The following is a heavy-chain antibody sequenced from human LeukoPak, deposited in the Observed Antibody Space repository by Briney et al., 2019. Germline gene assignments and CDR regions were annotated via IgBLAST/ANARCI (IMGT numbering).Heavy chain of an antibody. Sequence: GGSLRLSCAASGFTVSSNYMSWVRQAPGKGLEWVSAISGSGGSTYYADSVKGRFTISRDNSKNTLYLQMNSLRAEDTAVYYCAKASGITMVRGVIIQYYFDYWGQGTLVTVSS. CDR3: AKASGITMVRGVIIQYYFDY. D-gene: IGHD3-10*01. J-gene: IGHJ4*02. V-gene: IGHV3-23*01. CDR1: GFTVSSNY. CDR2: ISGSGGST.